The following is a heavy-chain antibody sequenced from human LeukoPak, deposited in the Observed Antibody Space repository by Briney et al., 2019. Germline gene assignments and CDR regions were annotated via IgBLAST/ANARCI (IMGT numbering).Heavy chain of an antibody. D-gene: IGHD2-15*01. V-gene: IGHV3-48*01. CDR1: GFTFSSYD. CDR2: ISSRSSTI. CDR3: ARGVVVVAAALDY. J-gene: IGHJ4*02. Sequence: GGSLRLSCAVSGFTFSSYDMNWVRQAPGKGLEWVSYISSRSSTIYYADSVKGRFTISRDNAKNSLYLQMNSLRAEDTAVYYCARGVVVVAAALDYWGQGTLVTVSS.